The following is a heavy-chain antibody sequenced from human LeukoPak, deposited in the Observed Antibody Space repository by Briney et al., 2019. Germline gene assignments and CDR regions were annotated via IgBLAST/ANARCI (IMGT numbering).Heavy chain of an antibody. CDR2: IYYSGST. J-gene: IGHJ4*02. Sequence: SETLSLTCAVYGGSFSGYYWSWIRQPPGKGLEWIGYIYYSGSTYYNPSLKSRVTISVDTSKNQFSLKLSSVTAADTAVYYCARVVAATTDSTWGQGTLVTVSS. D-gene: IGHD2-15*01. CDR3: ARVVAATTDST. V-gene: IGHV4-30-4*08. CDR1: GGSFSGYY.